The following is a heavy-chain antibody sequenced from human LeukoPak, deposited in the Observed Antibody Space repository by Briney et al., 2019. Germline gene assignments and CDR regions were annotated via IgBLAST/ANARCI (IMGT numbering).Heavy chain of an antibody. V-gene: IGHV1-58*02. CDR2: IVVGSGNT. Sequence: SVKVSCKASGFTFTSSAMQWVRQARGQRLEWIGWIVVGSGNTNYAQKFQERVTITRDMSTSTAYMELSSLRSEDTAVYYCAAESPAVASDYYYYGMDVWGQGTTVTVSS. CDR3: AAESPAVASDYYYYGMDV. D-gene: IGHD6-19*01. J-gene: IGHJ6*02. CDR1: GFTFTSSA.